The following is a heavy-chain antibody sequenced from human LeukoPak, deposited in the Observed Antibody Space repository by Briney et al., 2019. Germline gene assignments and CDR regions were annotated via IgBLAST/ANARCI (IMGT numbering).Heavy chain of an antibody. V-gene: IGHV3-23*01. Sequence: GGSLRLSCAASGFTFSSYAMSWVRQARGKGLEWVSAISGSGGSTYYADSVKGRFTISRDNSKNTLYLQMNSLSAEDTAVYYCAKDILTGPVPSDAFDIWGQGTMVTVSS. D-gene: IGHD3-9*01. CDR1: GFTFSSYA. CDR3: AKDILTGPVPSDAFDI. CDR2: ISGSGGST. J-gene: IGHJ3*02.